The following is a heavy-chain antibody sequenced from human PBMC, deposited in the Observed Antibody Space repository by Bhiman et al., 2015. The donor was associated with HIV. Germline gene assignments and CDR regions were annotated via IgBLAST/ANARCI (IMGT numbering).Heavy chain of an antibody. CDR1: GFAFSTYK. CDR2: ISSSGSKI. J-gene: IGHJ4*02. D-gene: IGHD3-22*01. CDR3: ARDRPTLSYYDSSSYSPFDY. V-gene: IGHV3-48*03. Sequence: EGQLVESGGGLAYPGGSLRLSCVASGFAFSTYKMNWVRQAPGKGLEWVSYISSSGSKIYYADSVKGRFTISRDNTKNSLYLQMNNLRVEDTATYCARDRPTLSYYDSSSYSPFDYWGQGTLVTVSS.